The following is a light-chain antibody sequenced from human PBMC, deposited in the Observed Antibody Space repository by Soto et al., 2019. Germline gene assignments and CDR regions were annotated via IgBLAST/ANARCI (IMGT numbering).Light chain of an antibody. CDR1: QTTNTW. Sequence: DIQMTQFPSTLSASVGDRVTITCRASQTTNTWLAWYQQKPGTAPKLLSYDASSLEGGVPSRFSASESGTEFTLTTSSPQPDDLATYYCQQYISYPYTFGQGTKVEIK. J-gene: IGKJ2*01. CDR2: DAS. V-gene: IGKV1-5*01. CDR3: QQYISYPYT.